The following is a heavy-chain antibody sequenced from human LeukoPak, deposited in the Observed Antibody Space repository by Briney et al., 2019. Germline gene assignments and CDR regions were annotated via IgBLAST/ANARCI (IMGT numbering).Heavy chain of an antibody. V-gene: IGHV4-38-2*02. Sequence: SETLSLTCTVSGYSISSIYYWGWIRQSPGKGLEWIGNLYHSGTTYYNPSLKSRVTISLDMAKQQFSLKVRSVTAADTAVYYCARWGYGYWGQGTLVTVSS. CDR2: LYHSGTT. CDR3: ARWGYGY. CDR1: GYSISSIYY. D-gene: IGHD3-16*01. J-gene: IGHJ4*02.